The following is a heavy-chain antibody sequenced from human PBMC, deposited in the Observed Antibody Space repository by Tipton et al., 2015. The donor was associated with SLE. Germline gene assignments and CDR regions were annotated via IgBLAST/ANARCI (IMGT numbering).Heavy chain of an antibody. CDR2: IYYSGST. V-gene: IGHV4-61*05. CDR1: GGSISSNSYY. D-gene: IGHD6-6*01. J-gene: IGHJ5*02. Sequence: TLSLTCTVSGGSISSNSYYWGWIRQPPGKGLEWIGYIYYSGSTNYNPSLKSRVTISVDTSKNQFSPKLSSVTAADTAVYYCARGHKSIAAWGQGTLVTVSS. CDR3: ARGHKSIAA.